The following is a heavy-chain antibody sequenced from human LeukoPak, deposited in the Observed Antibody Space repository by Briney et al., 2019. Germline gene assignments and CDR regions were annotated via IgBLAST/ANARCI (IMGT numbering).Heavy chain of an antibody. CDR3: ARDGRRGGYCSSTSCSN. J-gene: IGHJ4*02. D-gene: IGHD2-2*01. CDR1: GFTFSSQS. V-gene: IGHV3-21*01. CDR2: ISGDSNHI. Sequence: PGGSLRLSCAASGFTFSSQSMNWVRQPPGAGLEWVSSISGDSNHIFYADSVKGRFTISRDNAKNSLYLQMNSLRAEDTAVYYCARDGRRGGYCSSTSCSNWGQGTLVTVSS.